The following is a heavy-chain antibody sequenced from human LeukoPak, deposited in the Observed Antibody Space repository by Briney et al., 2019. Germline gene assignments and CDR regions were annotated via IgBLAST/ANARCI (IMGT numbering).Heavy chain of an antibody. D-gene: IGHD3-10*01. V-gene: IGHV4-4*02. CDR2: IYHSGST. J-gene: IGHJ4*02. CDR3: ARDSNLGRYYYGAGSYLS. Sequence: SETLSLTCAVSGGSISSSNWWSWVRQPPGKGLEWIGEIYHSGSTNYNPSLKSRVTISVDKSKNQFSLKLSSVTAADTAVYYCARDSNLGRYYYGAGSYLSWGQGTLVTVSS. CDR1: GGSISSSNW.